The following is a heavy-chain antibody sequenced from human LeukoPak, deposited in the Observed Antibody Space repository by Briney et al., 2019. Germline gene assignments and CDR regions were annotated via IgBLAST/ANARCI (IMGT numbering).Heavy chain of an antibody. V-gene: IGHV4-61*01. CDR2: IYYTGGT. CDR3: ARRGGSGRSFDY. D-gene: IGHD3-10*01. J-gene: IGHJ4*02. Sequence: LETLSLTCTLSLGSVCSGTYYASSVRHPPRKGLEWIGYIYYTGGTTYNPSRKGRLPISVDTSKNQFSLELSSVTAAAAAVYDCARRGGSGRSFDYWGQGTLVTVSS. CDR1: LGSVCSGTYY.